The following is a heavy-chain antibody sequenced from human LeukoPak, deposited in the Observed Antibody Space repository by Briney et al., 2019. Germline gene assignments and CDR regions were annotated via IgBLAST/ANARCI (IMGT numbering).Heavy chain of an antibody. Sequence: GGSLRLSCAASGFTFSNYTMNWVRQAPGKGLEWVSYISRSSSAIYYADSVQGRFTISRDNAKNSLYLQMNSLRAEDTAVYYCARHTGYDFAFDYWGQGTLVTVSS. CDR2: ISRSSSAI. J-gene: IGHJ4*02. CDR3: ARHTGYDFAFDY. V-gene: IGHV3-48*01. CDR1: GFTFSNYT. D-gene: IGHD5-12*01.